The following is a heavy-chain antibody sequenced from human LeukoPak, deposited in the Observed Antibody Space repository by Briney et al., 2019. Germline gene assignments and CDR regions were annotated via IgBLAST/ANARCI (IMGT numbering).Heavy chain of an antibody. Sequence: GGSLRLSCAASGSTFSSYAMSWVRQAPGKGLEWVSAISGSGGSTYYADSVKGRFTISRDNSKNTLYLQMNSLRAEDTAVYYCAKDLTYYDFWSGYPTFDYWGQGTLVTVSS. D-gene: IGHD3-3*01. CDR2: ISGSGGST. CDR1: GSTFSSYA. V-gene: IGHV3-23*01. J-gene: IGHJ4*02. CDR3: AKDLTYYDFWSGYPTFDY.